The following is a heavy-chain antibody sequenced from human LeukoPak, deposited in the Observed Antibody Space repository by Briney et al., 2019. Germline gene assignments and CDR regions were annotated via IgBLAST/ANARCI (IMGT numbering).Heavy chain of an antibody. D-gene: IGHD1-1*01. CDR1: GFTFSSYS. J-gene: IGHJ6*03. Sequence: GGSLRLSCAASGFTFSSYSMNWVRQAPGKGLEWVSSISSSSSYIYYADSVKGRFTISRDNAKNSLYLQMNSLRAEDTAVYYCARDVSNDRDRGNYYYYYMDVWGKGTTVTVSS. CDR2: ISSSSSYI. V-gene: IGHV3-21*01. CDR3: ARDVSNDRDRGNYYYYYMDV.